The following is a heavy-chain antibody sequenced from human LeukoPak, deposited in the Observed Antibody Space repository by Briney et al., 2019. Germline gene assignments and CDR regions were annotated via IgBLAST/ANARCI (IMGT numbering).Heavy chain of an antibody. CDR3: ARDRHGELDY. J-gene: IGHJ4*02. CDR1: GFTFSSYG. V-gene: IGHV3-30*03. D-gene: IGHD1-26*01. Sequence: PGGSLRLSCAASGFTFSSYGMHWVRQAPGKGLEWVAVISYDGSNKYYADSVKGRFTISRDNAKNTLYLQMNSLRAEDTAVYYCARDRHGELDYWGQGTLVTVSS. CDR2: ISYDGSNK.